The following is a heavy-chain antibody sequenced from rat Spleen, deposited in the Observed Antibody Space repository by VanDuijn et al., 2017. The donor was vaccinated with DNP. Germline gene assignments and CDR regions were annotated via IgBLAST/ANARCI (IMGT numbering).Heavy chain of an antibody. CDR1: DYTFTTYY. J-gene: IGHJ3*01. V-gene: IGHV1-43*01. CDR2: IHTGSGGT. D-gene: IGHD4-2*01. CDR3: ARGWRVWFAY. Sequence: QVQLQQSGTELAKPGSSVKISCKTSDYTFTTYYIGWIKQTAGQGLEYLGYIHTGSGGTNYNEKFKGKATLTVDKSSSTAFMQLCSLTPDDSAVYFCARGWRVWFAYWGQGTLVTVSS.